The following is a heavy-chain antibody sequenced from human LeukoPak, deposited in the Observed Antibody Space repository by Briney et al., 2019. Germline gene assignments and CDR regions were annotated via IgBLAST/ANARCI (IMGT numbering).Heavy chain of an antibody. V-gene: IGHV3-64D*09. Sequence: PGGYLRISCSASGFTFSNYDMDWVRQAPGDGLKYVSEINSNGGNTYYADAVKGRFTVTRDNSKNMLYLQMNSLRAEDTAVYYYVREKYPVVVAATLDYWGQGILVTVSS. D-gene: IGHD2-15*01. CDR3: VREKYPVVVAATLDY. CDR1: GFTFSNYD. J-gene: IGHJ4*02. CDR2: INSNGGNT.